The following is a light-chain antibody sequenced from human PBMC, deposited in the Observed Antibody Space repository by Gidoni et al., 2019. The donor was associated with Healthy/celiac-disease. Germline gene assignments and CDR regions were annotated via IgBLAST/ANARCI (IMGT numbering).Light chain of an antibody. CDR2: GAS. J-gene: IGKJ5*01. V-gene: IGKV3-15*01. CDR3: QQYNNWPPKVT. CDR1: QSVSSN. Sequence: EIVMTRSPATLSVSPGERATLSCRASQSVSSNLAWYQQKPGQAPRLLIYGASTRATGIPARFSGSGSGTEFTLTISSLQSEDFAVYDCQQYNNWPPKVTFGQGTRLEIK.